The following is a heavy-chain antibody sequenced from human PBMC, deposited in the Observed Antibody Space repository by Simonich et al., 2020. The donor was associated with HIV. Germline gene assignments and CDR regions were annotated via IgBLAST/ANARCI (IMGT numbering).Heavy chain of an antibody. CDR3: YGDYGEYYFDH. Sequence: QVQLQQWGAGLLKPSETLSLTCAVYGGSFSGYYCSWIRQPPGKGLEWIGSIYLSGSTYYNPSLKSRVTISVDTSKNQFSLKMSSLTAADTAVYYCYGDYGEYYFDHWSQGTLVTVSS. J-gene: IGHJ4*02. CDR1: GGSFSGYY. CDR2: IYLSGST. V-gene: IGHV4-34*03. D-gene: IGHD4-17*01.